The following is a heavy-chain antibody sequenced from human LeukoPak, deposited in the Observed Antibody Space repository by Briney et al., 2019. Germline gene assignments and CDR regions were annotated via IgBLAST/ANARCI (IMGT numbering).Heavy chain of an antibody. CDR2: IKSKSGGGTT. J-gene: IGHJ3*01. CDR1: GFTFSNAY. V-gene: IGHV3-15*07. Sequence: GGSLRLSCAASGFTFSNAYMNWVRQAPGKGLEWVGRIKSKSGGGTTDYAAPVKGRFTISRDDSKNTLYLQMNSLKTEDTAVYYCARDWYHAFDFWGQGTMVTVSS. D-gene: IGHD3-9*01. CDR3: ARDWYHAFDF.